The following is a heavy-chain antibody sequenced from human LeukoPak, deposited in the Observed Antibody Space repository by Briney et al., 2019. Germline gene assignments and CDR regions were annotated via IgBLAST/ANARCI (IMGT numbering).Heavy chain of an antibody. CDR1: GFTFSSYS. J-gene: IGHJ4*02. Sequence: PGGSLRLSCAASGFTFSSYSMTWVRQAPGKGQEWVSSISSSSSYIYYADSVKGRFTISRDNAKNSLYLQMNSLRAEDTAVYYCARVPYYYDSSGYYQVDYWGQGTLVTVSS. CDR3: ARVPYYYDSSGYYQVDY. CDR2: ISSSSSYI. V-gene: IGHV3-21*01. D-gene: IGHD3-22*01.